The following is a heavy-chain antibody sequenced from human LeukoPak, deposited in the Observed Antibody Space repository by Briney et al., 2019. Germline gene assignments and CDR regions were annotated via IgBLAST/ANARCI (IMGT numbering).Heavy chain of an antibody. V-gene: IGHV1-69*13. J-gene: IGHJ4*02. CDR1: GGTFSHYA. Sequence: SVNVSCKASGGTFSHYAINWVRQAPGQGLEWMGGITPIFGTTNYAQRFQGRDTITADESPSTPYMELSGLISEDTAVYYCARWAGYCSITNCYTAFDFWGEGTLVTVSS. CDR3: ARWAGYCSITNCYTAFDF. CDR2: ITPIFGTT. D-gene: IGHD2-2*02.